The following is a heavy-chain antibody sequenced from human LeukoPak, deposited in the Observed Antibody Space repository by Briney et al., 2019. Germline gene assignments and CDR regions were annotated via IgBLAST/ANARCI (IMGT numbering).Heavy chain of an antibody. D-gene: IGHD1-26*01. V-gene: IGHV3-48*01. Sequence: GGSLRLSCAASGFTFSSYSMNWVRQAPGKGLEWVSYISSSSSTIYYADSVKGRFTISRDNAKDSLYLQMNSLRAEDTAVYYCVRDLGGRSGHWGQGTLVTVSS. CDR1: GFTFSSYS. J-gene: IGHJ4*02. CDR2: ISSSSSTI. CDR3: VRDLGGRSGH.